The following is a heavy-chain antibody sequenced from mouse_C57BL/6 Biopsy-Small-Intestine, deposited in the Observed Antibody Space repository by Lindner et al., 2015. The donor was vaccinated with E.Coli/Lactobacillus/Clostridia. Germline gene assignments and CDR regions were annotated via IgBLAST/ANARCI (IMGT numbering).Heavy chain of an antibody. CDR1: GYTFTDYY. D-gene: IGHD3-2*01. CDR3: ARRELGLLAWFAY. V-gene: IGHV1-34*02. Sequence: VQLQESGPELVKPGDSVKMSCKASGYTFTDYYMDWVKQSHGKSLEWIGYIYPNDGGTSYNQKFKDKATLTVDKSSSTAYMELHSLTSEDSAVYYCARRELGLLAWFAYWGQGTLVTVSA. J-gene: IGHJ3*01. CDR2: IYPNDGGT.